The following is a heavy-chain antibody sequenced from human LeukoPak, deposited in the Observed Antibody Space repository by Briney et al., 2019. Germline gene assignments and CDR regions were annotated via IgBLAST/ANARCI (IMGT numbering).Heavy chain of an antibody. D-gene: IGHD1-20*01. J-gene: IGHJ4*02. CDR2: IYYSGST. CDR1: GCSISSYD. V-gene: IGHV4-59*12. CDR3: ARDPAYNWNPLETYFDY. Sequence: PSETLSLTCTVSGCSISSYDWSWIRQPPGKGLEWIGYIYYSGSTNYNASLKSRVTISVDTSKNPFYLKLSSVTAEDTAVYYCARDPAYNWNPLETYFDYWGQGTLVTVSS.